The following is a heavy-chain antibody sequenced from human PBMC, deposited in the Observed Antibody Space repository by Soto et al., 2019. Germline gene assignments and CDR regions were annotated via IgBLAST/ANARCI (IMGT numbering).Heavy chain of an antibody. V-gene: IGHV3-30-3*01. J-gene: IGHJ4*02. CDR3: ARDPYYDSSAFDS. CDR1: GFTFSSYA. D-gene: IGHD3-22*01. CDR2: ISYAGSNK. Sequence: QVQLVESGGGVVQPGRSLRLSCAASGFTFSSYAMHWVRQAPGKGLEWVAVISYAGSNKYYSDSVKGRFTSSRDNSKNTLYLQMNSLRAEDTAVYYCARDPYYDSSAFDSWGQGTLVTVSS.